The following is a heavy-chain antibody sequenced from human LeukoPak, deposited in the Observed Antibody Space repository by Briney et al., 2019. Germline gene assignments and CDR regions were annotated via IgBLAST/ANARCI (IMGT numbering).Heavy chain of an antibody. D-gene: IGHD2-21*02. J-gene: IGHJ4*02. Sequence: PGGSLRLSCAASGFTFSDYYMSWIRQAPGKGLEWVSYISSSSSYTNYADSVKGRFTISRDNAKNSLYLQMNGLRAEDTAVYYCARARFGDYYFDYWGQGTLVTVSS. CDR3: ARARFGDYYFDY. CDR1: GFTFSDYY. CDR2: ISSSSSYT. V-gene: IGHV3-11*06.